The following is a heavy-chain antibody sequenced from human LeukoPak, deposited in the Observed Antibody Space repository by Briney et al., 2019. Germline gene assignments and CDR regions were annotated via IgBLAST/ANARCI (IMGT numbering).Heavy chain of an antibody. Sequence: PGRSLRLSCAASGFTFSSYGMHWVRQAPGKGLEWMAVIWYDGSNKYYADSVKGRFTISRDNSKNTLYLQMNSLRAEDTAVYYCAREHLYDSMPYYFDYWGQGTLVTVSS. D-gene: IGHD3-22*01. V-gene: IGHV3-33*01. CDR2: IWYDGSNK. CDR1: GFTFSSYG. J-gene: IGHJ4*02. CDR3: AREHLYDSMPYYFDY.